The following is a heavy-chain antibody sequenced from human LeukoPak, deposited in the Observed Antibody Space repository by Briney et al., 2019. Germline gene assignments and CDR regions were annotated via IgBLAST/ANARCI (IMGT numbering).Heavy chain of an antibody. V-gene: IGHV3-23*01. Sequence: PGGSPRLSCAASGFSFSTYAMSWVRQAPGKGLEWVSTIRDSGDSTHYPDSVKGRFTISRDNFNNMLYLQVGSLRAEGTAIYYCARDTSPVRCLEWSQGFDYWGQGTRVTVSS. CDR1: GFSFSTYA. CDR2: IRDSGDST. J-gene: IGHJ4*01. D-gene: IGHD3-3*01. CDR3: ARDTSPVRCLEWSQGFDY.